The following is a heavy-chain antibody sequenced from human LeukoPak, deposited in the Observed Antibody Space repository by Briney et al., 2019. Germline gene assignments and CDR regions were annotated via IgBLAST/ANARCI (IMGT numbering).Heavy chain of an antibody. V-gene: IGHV3-21*01. J-gene: IGHJ6*03. CDR3: ARHIRYSGYDDYYYYYMDV. D-gene: IGHD5-12*01. Sequence: GGSLRLSCAASGFTFSSYSMNWVRQAPGKGLEWVSSISSSSSYIYYADSVKGRFTISRDNAKNSLYLQMNSLRAEDTAVYYCARHIRYSGYDDYYYYYMDVWGKGTTVTVSS. CDR1: GFTFSSYS. CDR2: ISSSSSYI.